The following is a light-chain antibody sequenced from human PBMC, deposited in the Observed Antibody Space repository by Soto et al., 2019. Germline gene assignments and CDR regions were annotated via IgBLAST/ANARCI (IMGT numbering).Light chain of an antibody. CDR3: SSYTSDSSYV. V-gene: IGLV2-14*03. CDR1: SSDVGGYNY. Sequence: QSVLTQPASVSGSPGQSITISCTGTSSDVGGYNYFSWYQQHPGKAPKLIIYXVTNRPSGVSNRFSGSKSGNTASLTISGLQAEDEADYYCSSYTSDSSYVFGSGTKVTVL. CDR2: XVT. J-gene: IGLJ1*01.